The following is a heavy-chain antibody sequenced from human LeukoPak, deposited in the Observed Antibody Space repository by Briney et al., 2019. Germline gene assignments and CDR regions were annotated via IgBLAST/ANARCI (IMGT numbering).Heavy chain of an antibody. V-gene: IGHV4-34*01. CDR3: ARGFKITIAAAAVHWFDP. J-gene: IGHJ5*02. D-gene: IGHD6-13*01. CDR2: INHSGST. CDR1: GGSFSGYY. Sequence: SETLSLTCAVYGGSFSGYYWSWIRQPPGKGLEWIGEINHSGSTNYNPSLKSRVTISVDTSKNQFSLKLSSVTAADTAVYHCARGFKITIAAAAVHWFDPWGQGTLVTVSS.